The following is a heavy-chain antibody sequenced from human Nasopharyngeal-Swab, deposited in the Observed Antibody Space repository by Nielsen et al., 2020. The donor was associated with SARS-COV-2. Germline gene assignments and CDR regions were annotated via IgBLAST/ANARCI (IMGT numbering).Heavy chain of an antibody. J-gene: IGHJ6*03. Sequence: SRQGPGKGLEWIGYIYYSGSTYYNPSLKSRVTISVDTSKNQFSLKLSSVTAADTAVYYCARDYYDSSGYPNRGYMDVWGKGTTVTVSS. CDR3: ARDYYDSSGYPNRGYMDV. V-gene: IGHV4-31*02. CDR2: IYYSGST. D-gene: IGHD3-22*01.